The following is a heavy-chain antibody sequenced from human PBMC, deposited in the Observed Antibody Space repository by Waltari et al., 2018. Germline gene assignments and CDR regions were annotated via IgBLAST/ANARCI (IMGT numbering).Heavy chain of an antibody. CDR3: AKEGWYYDSSGYYYVIGDY. CDR1: GFTFSSYA. D-gene: IGHD3-22*01. Sequence: EVQLLESGGGLVQPGGSLRLSCAASGFTFSSYAMSWVRQAPGKGLEGVSAISGSGGSTYYADSVKGRFTISRDNSKNTLYLQMNSLRAEDTAVYYCAKEGWYYDSSGYYYVIGDYWGQGTLVTVSS. CDR2: ISGSGGST. J-gene: IGHJ4*02. V-gene: IGHV3-23*01.